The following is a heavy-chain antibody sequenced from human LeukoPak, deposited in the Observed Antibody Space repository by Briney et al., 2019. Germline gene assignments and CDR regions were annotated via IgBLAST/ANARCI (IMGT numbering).Heavy chain of an antibody. J-gene: IGHJ4*02. CDR2: IYYSGST. V-gene: IGHV4-39*07. CDR1: GGSISSSSYY. Sequence: PSETLSLTCTVSGGSISSSSYYWGWIRQPPGKGLEWIGSIYYSGSTYYNPSLKSRVTISVDTSKNQFSLKLSSVTAADTAVYYCARRCSGGSCHFDYWGQGTLVTVSS. D-gene: IGHD2-15*01. CDR3: ARRCSGGSCHFDY.